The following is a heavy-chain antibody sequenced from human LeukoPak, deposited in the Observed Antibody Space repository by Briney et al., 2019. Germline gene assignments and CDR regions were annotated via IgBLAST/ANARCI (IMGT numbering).Heavy chain of an antibody. CDR3: ARAAIHDYGDVGPVYGMDV. J-gene: IGHJ6*02. Sequence: ASETLSFTCTVSGGSISSYYWSWIRQPPGKGLEWIGYIYYSGSTNYNPSLKSRVTISVDTSKNQFSLKLSSVTAADTAVYYCARAAIHDYGDVGPVYGMDVWGQGTTVTVSS. CDR2: IYYSGST. CDR1: GGSISSYY. V-gene: IGHV4-59*01. D-gene: IGHD4-17*01.